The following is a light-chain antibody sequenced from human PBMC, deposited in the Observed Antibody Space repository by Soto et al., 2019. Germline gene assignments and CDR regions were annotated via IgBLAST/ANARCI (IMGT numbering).Light chain of an antibody. CDR1: QAISNY. J-gene: IGKJ1*01. Sequence: DIQMTQSPSSLSASVGDRVTITCRASQAISNYLAWYQQKPGKVPKVLIYSASTLQSGIPSRFSGSGSGTDFTLTISSLQPEDVATYYCQKYNSAPPTFGQVTKVDI. CDR2: SAS. CDR3: QKYNSAPPT. V-gene: IGKV1-27*01.